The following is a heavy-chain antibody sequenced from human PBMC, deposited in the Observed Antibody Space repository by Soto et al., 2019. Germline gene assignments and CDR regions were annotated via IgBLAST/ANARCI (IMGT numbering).Heavy chain of an antibody. J-gene: IGHJ6*02. CDR3: ARRYGSGSYPYYYYYYGMDV. CDR2: IIPIFGTA. V-gene: IGHV1-69*06. Sequence: SVKVSCKASGGTFSSYAISWVRQAPGQGLEWMGGIIPIFGTANYAQKFQGRATITADKSTSTAYMELSSLRSEDTAVYYCARRYGSGSYPYYYYYYGMDVWGQGTTVTVPS. D-gene: IGHD3-10*01. CDR1: GGTFSSYA.